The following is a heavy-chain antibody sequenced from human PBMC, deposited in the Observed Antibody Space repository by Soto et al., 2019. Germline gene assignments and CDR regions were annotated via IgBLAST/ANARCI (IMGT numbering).Heavy chain of an antibody. CDR3: ARDQWFDP. V-gene: IGHV4-59*01. CDR1: GGSISNYY. Sequence: PSETLSLTCTVSGGSISNYYWSWIRQPPGKGLEWIGYIYYSGSTNYNPSLKSRVTISVDTSKNQFSLKLSSVTAADTAVYYCARDQWFDPWGRGTLVTVSS. J-gene: IGHJ5*02. CDR2: IYYSGST.